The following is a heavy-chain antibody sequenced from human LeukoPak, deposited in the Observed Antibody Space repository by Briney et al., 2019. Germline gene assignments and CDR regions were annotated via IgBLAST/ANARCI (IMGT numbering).Heavy chain of an antibody. CDR2: IIPIFGTA. V-gene: IGHV1-69*01. Sequence: GSSVKVSCKASGGSFSSYAISWVRQAPGQGLEWMGGIIPIFGTANYAQKFQGRVTITADESTSTAYMELSSLRSEDTAVYYCARAGGIVIVPAGANYFYYGMDVWGQGTTVTVSS. D-gene: IGHD2-2*01. CDR3: ARAGGIVIVPAGANYFYYGMDV. J-gene: IGHJ6*02. CDR1: GGSFSSYA.